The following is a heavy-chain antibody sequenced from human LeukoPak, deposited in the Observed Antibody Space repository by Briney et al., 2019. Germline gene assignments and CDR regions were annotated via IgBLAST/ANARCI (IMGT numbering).Heavy chain of an antibody. Sequence: SETLSLTCTVSGGSISSYYWSWIRQLPGKGLEWIGYIYYSGSTNYNPSLKSRVTISVDTSKNQFSLKLSSVTAADTAVYYCASLGYSSGRYGPIGYWGQGTLVTVSS. CDR1: GGSISSYY. V-gene: IGHV4-59*01. CDR3: ASLGYSSGRYGPIGY. CDR2: IYYSGST. D-gene: IGHD6-19*01. J-gene: IGHJ4*02.